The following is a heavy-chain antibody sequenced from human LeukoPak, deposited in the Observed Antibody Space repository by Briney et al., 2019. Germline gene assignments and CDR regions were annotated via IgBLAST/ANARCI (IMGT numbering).Heavy chain of an antibody. Sequence: PGGSLRLSCAASGFTFSSYAMSWVRQAPGKGLEWVSAISGSGGSTYYADSVKGRFTISRDNSKNTLYLQMNSLRAEDTAVYYCAKVRTPRRMVHNFDYWGQGTLVTVSS. V-gene: IGHV3-23*01. CDR3: AKVRTPRRMVHNFDY. CDR1: GFTFSSYA. CDR2: ISGSGGST. D-gene: IGHD3-10*01. J-gene: IGHJ4*02.